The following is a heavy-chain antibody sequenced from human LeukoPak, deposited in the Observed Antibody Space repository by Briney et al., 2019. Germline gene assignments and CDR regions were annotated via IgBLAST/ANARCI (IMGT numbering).Heavy chain of an antibody. CDR1: GGSITSSSSY. CDR3: ARLRSGTYCFDN. V-gene: IGHV4-39*01. J-gene: IGHJ4*02. Sequence: LETLSLTSTVSGGSITSSSSYWGWIRQPPGKGLEWIGTVHYSGSAYYNPPLKSRVTISVDTSKNQFSLKLSSVTAADTAVYYCARLRSGTYCFDNWGQGTLVTVSS. D-gene: IGHD6-25*01. CDR2: VHYSGSA.